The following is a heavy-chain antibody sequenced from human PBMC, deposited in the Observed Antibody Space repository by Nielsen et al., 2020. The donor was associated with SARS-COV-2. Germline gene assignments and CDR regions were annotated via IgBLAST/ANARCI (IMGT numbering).Heavy chain of an antibody. D-gene: IGHD2-2*01. CDR3: AREPRIVVVSAAASR. CDR1: GGSISSSSYY. CDR2: IYYSGST. Sequence: ESLKISCTVSGGSISSSSYYWGWIRQPPGKGLEWIGSIYYSGSTYYNPSLKSRVTISVDTSKNQFSLKLRSVTAADTAVYYCAREPRIVVVSAAASRWGQGTLVTVSS. V-gene: IGHV4-39*07. J-gene: IGHJ4*02.